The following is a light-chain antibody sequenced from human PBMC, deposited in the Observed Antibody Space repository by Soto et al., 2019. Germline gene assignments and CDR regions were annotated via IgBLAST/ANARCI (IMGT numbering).Light chain of an antibody. Sequence: IQLTQSPSTLSASVGDRVTITCRASQGIGTALAWYHQRPGNSPDLLVYDASTLQSGVPSRFRGSGSETDFSLTISGLQPEDFGHYYCQQFNTMPLTFGGGTRVEIK. CDR3: QQFNTMPLT. CDR2: DAS. J-gene: IGKJ4*01. V-gene: IGKV1-13*02. CDR1: QGIGTA.